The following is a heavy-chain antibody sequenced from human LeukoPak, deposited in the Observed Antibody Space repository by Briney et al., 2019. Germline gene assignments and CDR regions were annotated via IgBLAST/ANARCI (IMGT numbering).Heavy chain of an antibody. Sequence: ASVKVSCKASGGTFSSYAISWVRQAPGHGLEWMGGIIPIFGTANYAQKFQGRVTITAGESTSTAYMELSSLRSEDTAVYYCARVRERGFDIWGQGTMVTVSS. CDR3: ARVRERGFDI. CDR1: GGTFSSYA. V-gene: IGHV1-69*13. J-gene: IGHJ3*02. CDR2: IIPIFGTA.